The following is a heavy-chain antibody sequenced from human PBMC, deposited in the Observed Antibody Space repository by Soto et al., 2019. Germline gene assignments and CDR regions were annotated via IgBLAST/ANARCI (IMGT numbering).Heavy chain of an antibody. V-gene: IGHV1-69*13. J-gene: IGHJ6*02. CDR2: IIPIFGTA. D-gene: IGHD3-10*01. CDR3: ARGSVSRDYYYYYGMDV. CDR1: GGTFSSYT. Sequence: EASVKVSCKASGGTFSSYTISWVRQAPGQGLEWMGGIIPIFGTANYAQKFQGRVTITADESTSAAYMELSSLRSEDTAVYYCARGSVSRDYYYYYGMDVWGQGTTVTVSS.